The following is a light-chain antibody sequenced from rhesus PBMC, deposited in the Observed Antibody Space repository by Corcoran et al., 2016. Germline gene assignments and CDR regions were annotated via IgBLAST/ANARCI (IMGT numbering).Light chain of an antibody. CDR3: MQTLQTPLT. Sequence: DIVMTQTPLSLPVTPGEPASISCRSSQSLLDSDGYTHLHWYLQKPGQSPQLLIYLVSTRASGVPDRFSVSGSGTDFTLKISRVEAEDVGVYYCMQTLQTPLTFGGGTKVEIK. CDR1: QSLLDSDGYTH. CDR2: LVS. J-gene: IGKJ4*01. V-gene: IGKV2-78*01.